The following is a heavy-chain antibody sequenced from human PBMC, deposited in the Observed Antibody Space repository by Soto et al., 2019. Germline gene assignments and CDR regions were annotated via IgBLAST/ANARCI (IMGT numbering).Heavy chain of an antibody. CDR2: IYYSGST. CDR3: ASLGMTTVKHADY. J-gene: IGHJ4*02. CDR1: AGSISRGGYY. D-gene: IGHD4-17*01. V-gene: IGHV4-31*03. Sequence: NPSETLALTCSLSAGSISRGGYYWSWIRQHPGKGLEWPGYIYYSGSTYYNPSLKSRVTISVDPSKNQFSLKLSSVTAADTAVYYCASLGMTTVKHADYWGPGTLVTVSS.